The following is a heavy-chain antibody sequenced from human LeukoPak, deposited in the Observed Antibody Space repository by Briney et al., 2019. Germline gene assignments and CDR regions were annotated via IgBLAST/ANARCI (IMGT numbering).Heavy chain of an antibody. Sequence: TSVNLSFTGTGYAFTIYTIHWVWHGLGQRPEWRGWINAGNGNTKHSQEFQGRVTITRDTSASTAYMELSSLRSEDMAVYYWARDKDRSGWYYFDYWGQGTLVTVSS. CDR2: INAGNGNT. V-gene: IGHV1-3*03. D-gene: IGHD6-19*01. CDR3: ARDKDRSGWYYFDY. J-gene: IGHJ4*02. CDR1: GYAFTIYT.